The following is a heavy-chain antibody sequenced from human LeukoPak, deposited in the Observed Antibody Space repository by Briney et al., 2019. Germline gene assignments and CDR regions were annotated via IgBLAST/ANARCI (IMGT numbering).Heavy chain of an antibody. J-gene: IGHJ4*02. D-gene: IGHD3-3*01. CDR1: GFTLSNAW. CDR2: VSYNGANK. CDR3: AKDRSGNGPIDY. V-gene: IGHV3-30*18. Sequence: GGSLRLSCAASGFTLSNAWMSWVRQASGKGLEWVALVSYNGANKYYADSVMGRFTVSRDNSKNTVYLQMNSLRAEDTAVYYCAKDRSGNGPIDYWGQGTLVTVSS.